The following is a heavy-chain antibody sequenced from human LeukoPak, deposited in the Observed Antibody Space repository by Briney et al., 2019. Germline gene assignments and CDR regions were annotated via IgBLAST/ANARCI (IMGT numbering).Heavy chain of an antibody. Sequence: PSETLSLTCAVYGGSFSGYYWSWIRQPPGKGLEWIGEINHSGSTNYNPSLKSRVTISVDTSKNQFSLKLSSVTAADTAVYYCAVDYGGNSHFDYWGQGTLVTVSS. V-gene: IGHV4-34*01. D-gene: IGHD4-23*01. CDR3: AVDYGGNSHFDY. CDR1: GGSFSGYY. CDR2: INHSGST. J-gene: IGHJ4*02.